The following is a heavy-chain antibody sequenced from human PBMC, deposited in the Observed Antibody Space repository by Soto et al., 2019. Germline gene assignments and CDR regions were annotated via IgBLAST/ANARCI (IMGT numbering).Heavy chain of an antibody. D-gene: IGHD3-16*01. CDR1: GFMFATYG. CDR2: ISAYNGNK. CDR3: VRTGGGMAPPPLDY. Sequence: QVQLVQSGGEVKKTGASVEVSCQASGFMFATYGFSWVRQAPGQGLEWMAWISAYNGNKKYAQKFQGRVTMTTDTSTATVFKELCKLESDETAIYYRVRTGGGMAPPPLDYWGQGTLVNVSS. J-gene: IGHJ4*02. V-gene: IGHV1-18*01.